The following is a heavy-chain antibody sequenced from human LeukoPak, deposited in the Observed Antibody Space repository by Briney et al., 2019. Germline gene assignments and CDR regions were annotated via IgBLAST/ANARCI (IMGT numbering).Heavy chain of an antibody. Sequence: GGSLRLSCAASGFTFSSYWMSWVRQAPGKGLEWVANIKQDGSEKYYVDSVKGRFTISRDNAKNSLYLQMNSLRAEDTAVYYCARDWYSRDGYYYYGMDVWGQGTTVTVSS. J-gene: IGHJ6*02. V-gene: IGHV3-7*03. D-gene: IGHD6-13*01. CDR1: GFTFSSYW. CDR2: IKQDGSEK. CDR3: ARDWYSRDGYYYYGMDV.